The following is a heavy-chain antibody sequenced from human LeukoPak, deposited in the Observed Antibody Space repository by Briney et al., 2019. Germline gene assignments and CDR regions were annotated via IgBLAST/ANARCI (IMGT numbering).Heavy chain of an antibody. Sequence: GGSLRLSCAASGFTFDDYTMHWVRQAPGKGLEWVSLISWDGGSTYYADSVKGRFTISRDNSKNSLYLQMNSLRTEDTALYYCAKGDSPAGRTIPYSSYFDYWGQGTLVTVSS. V-gene: IGHV3-43*01. D-gene: IGHD3-9*01. CDR3: AKGDSPAGRTIPYSSYFDY. CDR1: GFTFDDYT. J-gene: IGHJ4*02. CDR2: ISWDGGST.